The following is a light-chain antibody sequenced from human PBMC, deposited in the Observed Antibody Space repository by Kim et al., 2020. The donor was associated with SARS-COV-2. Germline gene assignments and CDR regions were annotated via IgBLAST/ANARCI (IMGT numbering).Light chain of an antibody. Sequence: SLSPGERATLSCRASQSVGSYLAWYQQKPGQAPRLLIYDASNRATGTPARFSGSGSGTDFTLTISSLEPEDFAVYYCQQRTNWPSFGGGTKVDIK. J-gene: IGKJ4*01. CDR3: QQRTNWPS. CDR1: QSVGSY. V-gene: IGKV3-11*01. CDR2: DAS.